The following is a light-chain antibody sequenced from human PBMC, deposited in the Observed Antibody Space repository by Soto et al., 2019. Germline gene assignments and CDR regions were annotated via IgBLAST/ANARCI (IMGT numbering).Light chain of an antibody. CDR1: RNDTGVYDF. J-gene: IGLJ1*01. V-gene: IGLV2-8*01. Sequence: QSALTQPPSASGSPGQSVTISCTGTRNDTGVYDFVSWYQHHPGKAPRLIIYEVVQRPSGVPDRFSGSTSGNTASLTVSGLQAADEADYFCKSYAGSNTYVFGSGTKLIVL. CDR3: KSYAGSNTYV. CDR2: EVV.